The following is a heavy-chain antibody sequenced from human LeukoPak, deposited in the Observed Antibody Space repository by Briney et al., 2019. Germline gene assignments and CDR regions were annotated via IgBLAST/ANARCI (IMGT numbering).Heavy chain of an antibody. J-gene: IGHJ4*02. CDR3: ARDGLGGSSGYYVGYDY. CDR2: IYYSGST. CDR1: GGSISSSSYY. Sequence: KPSETLPLTCSVSGGSISSSSYYWGWIRQPPGKGLEWIGNIYYSGSTYYNPSLKSRVTISVDTSKNQFSLKLSSVTAADTAVYYCARDGLGGSSGYYVGYDYWGQGTLVTVSS. D-gene: IGHD3-22*01. V-gene: IGHV4-39*07.